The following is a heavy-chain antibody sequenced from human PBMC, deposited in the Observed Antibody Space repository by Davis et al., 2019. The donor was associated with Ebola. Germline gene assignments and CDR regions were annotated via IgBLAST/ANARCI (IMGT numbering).Heavy chain of an antibody. CDR3: ARAQWDLTETYYYYGMDV. CDR1: GYTFTGYY. V-gene: IGHV1-2*04. Sequence: AASVKVSCKASGYTFTGYYMHWVRQAPGQGLEWMGWINPNSGGTNYAQKFQGWVTMTRDTSISTAYMELSRLRSDDTDVYYCARAQWDLTETYYYYGMDVWGQGTTVTVSS. D-gene: IGHD1-26*01. J-gene: IGHJ6*02. CDR2: INPNSGGT.